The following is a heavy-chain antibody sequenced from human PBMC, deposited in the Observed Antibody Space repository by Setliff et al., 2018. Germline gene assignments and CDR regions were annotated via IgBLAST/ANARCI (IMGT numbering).Heavy chain of an antibody. D-gene: IGHD5-18*01. CDR1: GYRFTSQW. CDR2: IYPADSDT. CDR3: ARRGYGGYIYGSFDS. V-gene: IGHV5-51*01. J-gene: IGHJ5*01. Sequence: PGESLKISCKASGYRFTSQWIAWVRQTPGRGLEWMGIIYPADSDTTYSPSFQGQVTISADKSISTAYLQWSSLKASDTAMYYCARRGYGGYIYGSFDSWGQGTLVTVSS.